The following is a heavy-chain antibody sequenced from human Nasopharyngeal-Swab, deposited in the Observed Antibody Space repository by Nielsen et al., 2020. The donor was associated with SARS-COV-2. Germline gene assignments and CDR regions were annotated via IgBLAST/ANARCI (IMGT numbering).Heavy chain of an antibody. J-gene: IGHJ6*03. D-gene: IGHD4-17*01. CDR1: GGSISSGSYY. CDR2: IYPSGSD. CDR3: ARGLRGVTTYYYYYYMDV. Sequence: SETLSLTCTVSGGSISSGSYYWSWIRQPAGKGLEWIGRIYPSGSDNYTPSLKSRVTISVDTSKNQVSLKLSSVTAADTAVYYCARGLRGVTTYYYYYYMDVWGKGTTVTVSS. V-gene: IGHV4-61*02.